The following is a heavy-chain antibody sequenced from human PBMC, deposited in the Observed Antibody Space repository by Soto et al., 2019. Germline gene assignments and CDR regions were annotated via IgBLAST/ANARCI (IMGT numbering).Heavy chain of an antibody. V-gene: IGHV1-3*01. D-gene: IGHD3-10*01. Sequence: QVHLVQSGAAVQKPGASVRISCQASGYAFTTSAIHWVRQAPGQSLEWMGWITPATGDTKYSQNVRGRVTLALYTSATNAYFDLRSLASLDTAFYYCARAAGRSKVLPYYFDPWGQGTLVTVSS. CDR1: GYAFTTSA. J-gene: IGHJ5*02. CDR2: ITPATGDT. CDR3: ARAAGRSKVLPYYFDP.